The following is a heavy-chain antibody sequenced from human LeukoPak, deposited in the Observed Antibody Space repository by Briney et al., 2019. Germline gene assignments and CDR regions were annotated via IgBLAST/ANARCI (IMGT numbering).Heavy chain of an antibody. V-gene: IGHV3-7*01. D-gene: IGHD3-3*01. CDR3: ARPDYDFWSGSPGGNYMDV. CDR1: GFTFSSYW. CDR2: IKQDGSEK. Sequence: PGGSLRLSCAASGFTFSSYWMSWVRQAPGKGLEWVANIKQDGSEKYYVDSVKGRFTISRDNAKNSLYLQMNSLRAEDTAVYYCARPDYDFWSGSPGGNYMDVWGKGTTVTVSS. J-gene: IGHJ6*03.